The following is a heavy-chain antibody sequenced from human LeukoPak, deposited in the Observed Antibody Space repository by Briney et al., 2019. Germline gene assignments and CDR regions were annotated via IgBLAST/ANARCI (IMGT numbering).Heavy chain of an antibody. Sequence: GRSLRLSCAAFGFTFDDYAMHWVRQAPGKGLEWVSGISTNSGSIGYADSVKGRFATSRDNAKNSLYLQMNSLRAEDTALYYCAKIPDAAGSTVAFDIWGQGTMVTVSS. J-gene: IGHJ3*02. CDR2: ISTNSGSI. D-gene: IGHD6-13*01. CDR1: GFTFDDYA. V-gene: IGHV3-9*01. CDR3: AKIPDAAGSTVAFDI.